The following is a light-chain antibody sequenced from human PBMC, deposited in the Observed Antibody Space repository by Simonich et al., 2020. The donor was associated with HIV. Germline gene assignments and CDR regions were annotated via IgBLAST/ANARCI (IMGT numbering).Light chain of an antibody. Sequence: DIVMTQSPDSLAVSLGERATINCKSSQSVLYSSNNKNYLAWYQQKLGQPPKLLIYWASTRESGVPDRFSGSGSGTDFTLTISSLQAEDVAVYYCQKYYRTPPTFGQGTKVEIK. CDR3: QKYYRTPPT. CDR2: WAS. CDR1: QSVLYSSNNKNY. V-gene: IGKV4-1*01. J-gene: IGKJ1*01.